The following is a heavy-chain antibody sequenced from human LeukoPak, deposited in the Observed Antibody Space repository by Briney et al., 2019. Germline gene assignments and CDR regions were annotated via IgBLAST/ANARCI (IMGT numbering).Heavy chain of an antibody. Sequence: SETLSLTCTVSGYSISGGYYWGWIRQPPGKGLEWIGTIHHGGSTYYNPSLESRVTISLDTSKNHFSLNLTSVTAADTAMYYCARRHKVGAGDALDIWGQGTMVTVSS. D-gene: IGHD3-10*01. V-gene: IGHV4-38-2*02. CDR1: GYSISGGYY. CDR3: ARRHKVGAGDALDI. CDR2: IHHGGST. J-gene: IGHJ3*02.